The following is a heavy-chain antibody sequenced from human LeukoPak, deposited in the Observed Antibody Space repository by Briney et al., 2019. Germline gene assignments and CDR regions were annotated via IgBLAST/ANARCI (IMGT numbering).Heavy chain of an antibody. Sequence: GGSLRLSCAASGFTFSNAWMSWVRQAPGKGLEWVGRIKSKTDGGTTDYAAPVKGRFTISRDDSKNTLYLQMNSLKTEDTAVYYCAKSRYSSGWDFDYWGQGTLVTVSS. CDR2: IKSKTDGGTT. V-gene: IGHV3-15*01. CDR3: AKSRYSSGWDFDY. CDR1: GFTFSNAW. D-gene: IGHD6-19*01. J-gene: IGHJ4*02.